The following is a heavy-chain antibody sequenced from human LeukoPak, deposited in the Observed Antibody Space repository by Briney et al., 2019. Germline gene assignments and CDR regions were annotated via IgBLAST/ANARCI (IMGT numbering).Heavy chain of an antibody. CDR2: FDPEDGET. CDR3: ASLVGATLSFDY. J-gene: IGHJ4*02. D-gene: IGHD1-26*01. CDR1: GYTLNELS. V-gene: IGHV1-24*01. Sequence: ASVKVSCKVSGYTLNELSIHWVRQAPGKGLEWMGGFDPEDGETIYAQKFQGRVTMTEDTSTDTAYMELSSLRSEDTAVYYCASLVGATLSFDYWGQGTLVTVSS.